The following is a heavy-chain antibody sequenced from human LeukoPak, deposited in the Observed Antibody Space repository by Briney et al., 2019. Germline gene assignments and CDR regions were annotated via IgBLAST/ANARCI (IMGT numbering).Heavy chain of an antibody. CDR1: GYSFTNYW. Sequence: GESLKISCKGSGYSFTNYWIGWVRQMPGKCLEWMGIIYPGDSDTRYSPSFRGQVTISADKSISTAYLQWSSLKASDTAMYYCVRDGYNRFNYYFDYWGQGTLVTVSS. V-gene: IGHV5-51*01. CDR2: IYPGDSDT. CDR3: VRDGYNRFNYYFDY. J-gene: IGHJ4*02. D-gene: IGHD5-24*01.